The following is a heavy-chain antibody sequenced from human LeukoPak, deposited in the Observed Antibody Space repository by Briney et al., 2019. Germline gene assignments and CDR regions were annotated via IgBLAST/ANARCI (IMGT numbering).Heavy chain of an antibody. CDR3: ARVVGNYYGSGSSYNWFDP. CDR1: GFTFSSYA. J-gene: IGHJ5*02. D-gene: IGHD3-10*01. Sequence: GGSLRLSCAASGFTFSSYAVHWVRQAPGKGLEWVAVISYDGSNKYYADSVKGRFTISRDNSKNTLYLQMNSLRAEDTAVYYCARVVGNYYGSGSSYNWFDPWGQGTLVTVSS. V-gene: IGHV3-30-3*01. CDR2: ISYDGSNK.